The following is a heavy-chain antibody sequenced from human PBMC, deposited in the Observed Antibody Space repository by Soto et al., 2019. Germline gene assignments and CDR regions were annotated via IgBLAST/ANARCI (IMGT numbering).Heavy chain of an antibody. D-gene: IGHD3-16*01. CDR2: INEDGSEK. CDR1: GFSFSLFW. V-gene: IGHV3-7*03. Sequence: GGSLRLSCAASGFSFSLFWMSWVRQTPGKGLEWVANINEDGSEKFFADSVKGRFTISRDNAKNSLSLQMNSLTADDTAVYYCARTGWPQSSYYFDYWGQGTLVTVSS. CDR3: ARTGWPQSSYYFDY. J-gene: IGHJ4*02.